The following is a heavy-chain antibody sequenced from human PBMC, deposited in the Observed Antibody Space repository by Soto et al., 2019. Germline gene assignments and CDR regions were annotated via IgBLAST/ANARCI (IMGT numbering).Heavy chain of an antibody. D-gene: IGHD3-10*01. J-gene: IGHJ5*02. V-gene: IGHV6-1*01. CDR1: GDSVSSNSAA. Sequence: PSQTLSLTCAISGDSVSSNSAAWNWIRQSTSRGLEWLGRTYYRSKWYNDYAVSVKSRITINPDTSKNQFSLQLNSVTPEDTAVYYCARDEGSGSYSKKTNWFDPWGQGTLVTVSS. CDR3: ARDEGSGSYSKKTNWFDP. CDR2: TYYRSKWYN.